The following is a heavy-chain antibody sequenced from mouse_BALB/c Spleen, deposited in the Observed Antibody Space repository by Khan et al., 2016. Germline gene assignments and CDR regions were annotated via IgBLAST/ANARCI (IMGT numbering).Heavy chain of an antibody. J-gene: IGHJ1*01. CDR2: IRNKANGYTT. CDR1: GFTFTDYY. V-gene: IGHV7-3*02. Sequence: EVELVESGGGLVQPGGSLRLSCATSGFTFTDYYMSWVRQPPGKALEWLGFIRNKANGYTTESSASVMGRFTISRDNTQSILYLQMNTLRAEDSAPYYCAGLGWLRRYWYFDVWGAGTTVTVSS. D-gene: IGHD2-2*01. CDR3: AGLGWLRRYWYFDV.